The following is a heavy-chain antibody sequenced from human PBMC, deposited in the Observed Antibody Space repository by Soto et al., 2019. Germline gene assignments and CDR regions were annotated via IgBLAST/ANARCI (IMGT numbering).Heavy chain of an antibody. J-gene: IGHJ4*02. Sequence: SETLSLTCAVSGGSIRSGGYSWSWIRQPPGKGLEWIGYIYHSGSTYYNPSLKSRVTISVDRSKNQFSLKLSSVTAADTAMYYCVRVPEYWGQGTLVTVSS. V-gene: IGHV4-30-2*01. D-gene: IGHD2-2*01. CDR3: VRVPEY. CDR1: GGSIRSGGYS. CDR2: IYHSGST.